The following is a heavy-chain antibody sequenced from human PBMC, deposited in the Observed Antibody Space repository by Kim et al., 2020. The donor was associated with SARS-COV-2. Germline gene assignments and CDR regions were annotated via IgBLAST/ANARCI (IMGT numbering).Heavy chain of an antibody. V-gene: IGHV3-23*01. D-gene: IGHD2-15*01. Sequence: ADSMKGRFTVSRDNSKNTQYLQMNSLRAEDTAVYYCAKCRGGSCYSSSDYWGQGSLVTVSS. J-gene: IGHJ4*02. CDR3: AKCRGGSCYSSSDY.